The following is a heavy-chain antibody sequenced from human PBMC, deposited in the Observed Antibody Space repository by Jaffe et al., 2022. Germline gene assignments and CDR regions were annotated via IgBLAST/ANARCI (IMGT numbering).Heavy chain of an antibody. CDR2: IYHSGST. D-gene: IGHD5-12*01. CDR3: ASVWGDGYNPSLPDY. Sequence: QVQLQESGPGLVKPSETLSLTCAVSGYSISSGYYWGWIRQPPGKGLEWIGSIYHSGSTYYNPSLKSRVTISVDTSKNQFSLKLSSVTAADTAVYYCASVWGDGYNPSLPDYWGQGTLVTVSS. CDR1: GYSISSGYY. J-gene: IGHJ4*02. V-gene: IGHV4-38-2*01.